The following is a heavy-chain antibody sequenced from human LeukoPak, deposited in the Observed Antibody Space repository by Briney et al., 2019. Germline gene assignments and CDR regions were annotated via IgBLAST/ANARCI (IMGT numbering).Heavy chain of an antibody. Sequence: GGSLRLSCAASGFTLSTYSMNWVRQAPGKGLEWVAFIRYDGSNKYYADSVKGRFTISRDNSKNTLYLQMNSLRAEDTGVYYCARVPGDVWGKGTTVTVSS. V-gene: IGHV3-33*08. J-gene: IGHJ6*04. CDR1: GFTLSTYS. CDR2: IRYDGSNK. CDR3: ARVPGDV.